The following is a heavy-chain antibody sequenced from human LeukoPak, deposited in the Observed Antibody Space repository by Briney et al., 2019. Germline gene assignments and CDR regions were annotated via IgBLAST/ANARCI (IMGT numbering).Heavy chain of an antibody. CDR2: IYDSGNT. J-gene: IGHJ4*02. D-gene: IGHD6-13*01. CDR1: GGSTSSSAYS. CDR3: ARQYGPGYSSTWYFDY. Sequence: SETLSLTCTVSGGSTSSSAYSWGWIRQPPGKGLDWIGNIYDSGNTYYNPSLKSRVTISVDTSKNQFSLKLNSVTAADTAVYYCARQYGPGYSSTWYFDYWGLGTLVTVSS. V-gene: IGHV4-39*01.